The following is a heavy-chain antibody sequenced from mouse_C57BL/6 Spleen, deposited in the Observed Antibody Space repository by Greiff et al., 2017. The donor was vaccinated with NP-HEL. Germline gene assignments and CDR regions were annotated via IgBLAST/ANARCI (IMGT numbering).Heavy chain of an antibody. Sequence: VQLQQSGAELVKPGASVKLSCKASGYTFTSYWMHWVKQRPGQGLEWIGMIHPNSGSTNYNEKFKSKATLTVDKSSSTAYMQLSSLTSEDSAVYYCARKGGYDEGGFDYWGQGTTLTVSS. CDR1: GYTFTSYW. D-gene: IGHD2-2*01. V-gene: IGHV1-64*01. J-gene: IGHJ2*01. CDR3: ARKGGYDEGGFDY. CDR2: IHPNSGST.